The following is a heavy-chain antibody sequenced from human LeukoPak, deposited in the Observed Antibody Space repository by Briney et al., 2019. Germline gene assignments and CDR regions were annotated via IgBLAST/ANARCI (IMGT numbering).Heavy chain of an antibody. J-gene: IGHJ3*02. CDR2: IYYSGST. V-gene: IGHV4-28*06. CDR1: GYSISSSNW. CDR3: ARNKEKLRDAFDI. Sequence: SETLSLTCAVSGYSISSSNWWGWIRQPPGKGLEWIGYIYYSGSTNYNPSLKSRVTMSVDTSKNQFSLKLSSVTALDTAVYYCARNKEKLRDAFDIWGQGTMVTVSS.